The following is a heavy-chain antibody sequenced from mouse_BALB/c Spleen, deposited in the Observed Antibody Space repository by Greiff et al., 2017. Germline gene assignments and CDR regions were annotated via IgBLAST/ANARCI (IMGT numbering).Heavy chain of an antibody. V-gene: IGHV3-2*02. J-gene: IGHJ1*01. CDR3: AREWYFDV. CDR2: ISYSGST. Sequence: EVQRVESGPGLVKPSQSLSLTCTVTGYSITSDYAWNWIRQFPGNKLEWMGYISYSGSTSYNPSLKSRISITRDTSKNQFFLQLNSVTTEDTATYYCAREWYFDVWGAGTTVTVSS. CDR1: GYSITSDYA.